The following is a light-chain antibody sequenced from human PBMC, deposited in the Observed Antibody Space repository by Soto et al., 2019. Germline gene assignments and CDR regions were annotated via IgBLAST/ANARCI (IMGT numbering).Light chain of an antibody. Sequence: QSALTQPASVSGSPGQSITISCTGTSSDVGSYNYVSWYQQHPGKAPKLMIYDVSNRPSRVSNRFSGSKSGNTASPTISGLQAEDEADYYCSSYTSSSTLIVFGTGTKLTVL. CDR1: SSDVGSYNY. J-gene: IGLJ1*01. V-gene: IGLV2-14*01. CDR3: SSYTSSSTLIV. CDR2: DVS.